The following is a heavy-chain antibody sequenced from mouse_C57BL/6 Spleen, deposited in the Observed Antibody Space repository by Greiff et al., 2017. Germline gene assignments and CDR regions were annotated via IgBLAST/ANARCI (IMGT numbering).Heavy chain of an antibody. CDR2: ISNGGGST. J-gene: IGHJ2*01. V-gene: IGHV5-12*01. CDR3: ARHARNYYYFDY. Sequence: EVQLVESGGGLVQPGGSLKLSCAASGFTFSDYYMYWVRQTPEKRLEWVAYISNGGGSTYYPDTVKGRFTISRDNAKNTLYLQMSRLKSEDTAMXYCARHARNYYYFDYWGQGTTLTVSS. D-gene: IGHD2-1*01. CDR1: GFTFSDYY.